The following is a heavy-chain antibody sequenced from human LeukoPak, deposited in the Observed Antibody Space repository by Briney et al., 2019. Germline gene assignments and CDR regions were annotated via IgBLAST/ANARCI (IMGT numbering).Heavy chain of an antibody. Sequence: PGGSLRLSRAASGFTFDDYGMSWVRQAPGKGLEWVSGINWNGGSTGYADSVKGRFTISRDNAKNSLYLQMNSLRAEDTALYHCARYYPGYSSSLAFFDYWGQGTLVTVSS. V-gene: IGHV3-20*01. CDR3: ARYYPGYSSSLAFFDY. CDR1: GFTFDDYG. D-gene: IGHD6-13*01. CDR2: INWNGGST. J-gene: IGHJ4*02.